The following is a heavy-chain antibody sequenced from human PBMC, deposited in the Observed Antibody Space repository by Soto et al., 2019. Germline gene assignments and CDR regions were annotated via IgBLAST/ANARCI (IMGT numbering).Heavy chain of an antibody. CDR3: AKDAPPGSSWFTKFDY. V-gene: IGHV3-23*01. Sequence: PGGSLRLSCAASGFTFSSYAMSWVRQAPGKGLEWVSAISGSGGSTYYADSVKGRFTISRDNSKNTLYLQMNSLRAEDTAVYYCAKDAPPGSSWFTKFDYWGQGTLVTVSS. J-gene: IGHJ4*02. D-gene: IGHD6-13*01. CDR2: ISGSGGST. CDR1: GFTFSSYA.